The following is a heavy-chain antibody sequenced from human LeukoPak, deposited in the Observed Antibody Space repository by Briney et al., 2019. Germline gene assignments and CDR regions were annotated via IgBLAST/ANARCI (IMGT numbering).Heavy chain of an antibody. CDR2: INHSGST. J-gene: IGHJ4*02. CDR3: AREHDYGGNFDY. D-gene: IGHD4-23*01. Sequence: PSETLSLTCAVYGGSFSGYYWSWIRQPPGKGLEWIGEINHSGSTNYNPSLKSRVTISVDTSKNQFSLKLSSVTAADTAVYYCAREHDYGGNFDYWGQGTLVTVSS. V-gene: IGHV4-34*01. CDR1: GGSFSGYY.